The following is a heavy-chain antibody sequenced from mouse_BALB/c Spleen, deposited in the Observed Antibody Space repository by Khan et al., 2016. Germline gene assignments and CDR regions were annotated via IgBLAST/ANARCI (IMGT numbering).Heavy chain of an antibody. CDR3: ARSMITTGFAY. CDR2: ISYSGST. V-gene: IGHV3-2*02. J-gene: IGHJ3*01. CDR1: GYSITSDYA. D-gene: IGHD2-4*01. Sequence: VQLQESGPGLVKPSQSLSLTCTVTGYSITSDYAWNWIRQFPGNKLEWMGYISYSGSTSYNPSLQSRISITRDTSKNQFFLQLNSVTTEDTATYYCARSMITTGFAYWGQGTLVTVSA.